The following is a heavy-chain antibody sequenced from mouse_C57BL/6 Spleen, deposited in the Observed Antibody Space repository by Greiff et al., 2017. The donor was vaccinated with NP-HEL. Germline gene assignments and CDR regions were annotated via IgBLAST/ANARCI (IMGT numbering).Heavy chain of an antibody. Sequence: DVKLVESGGGLVKPGGSLKLSCAASGFTFSSYAMSWVRQTPEKRLEWVATISDGGSYTYYPDNVKGRFTISRDNAKNNLYLQMSHLKSEDTAMYYCARDKHYYGSSYWYFDVWGTGTTVTVSS. J-gene: IGHJ1*03. V-gene: IGHV5-4*01. D-gene: IGHD1-1*01. CDR3: ARDKHYYGSSYWYFDV. CDR2: ISDGGSYT. CDR1: GFTFSSYA.